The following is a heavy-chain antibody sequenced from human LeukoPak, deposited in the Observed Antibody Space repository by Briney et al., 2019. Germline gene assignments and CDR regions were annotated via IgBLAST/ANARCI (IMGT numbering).Heavy chain of an antibody. CDR1: GYTFTSYG. CDR3: ARHIHQGYYFDY. D-gene: IGHD2-2*01. CDR2: IIPIFGTA. Sequence: ASVKVSCKASGYTFTSYGISWVRQAPGQGLEWMGGIIPIFGTANYAQKFQGRVTITADESTSTAYMELSSLRSEDTAVYYCARHIHQGYYFDYWGQGTLVTVSS. V-gene: IGHV1-69*13. J-gene: IGHJ4*02.